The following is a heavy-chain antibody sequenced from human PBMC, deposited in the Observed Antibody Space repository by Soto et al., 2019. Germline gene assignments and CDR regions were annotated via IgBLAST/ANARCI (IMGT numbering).Heavy chain of an antibody. D-gene: IGHD3-22*01. V-gene: IGHV4-61*08. J-gene: IGHJ5*01. Sequence: PSETLSLTCTVSGGSISSSGYYWSWIRQPPGKGLEWIGYIYYSGSTNYNPSLKSRVTMSVDRSINQFSLKLSSVTAADTAVYYCARDGFNYYDSSGYYRLFDSWGQGTLVTVSS. CDR2: IYYSGST. CDR3: ARDGFNYYDSSGYYRLFDS. CDR1: GGSISSSGYY.